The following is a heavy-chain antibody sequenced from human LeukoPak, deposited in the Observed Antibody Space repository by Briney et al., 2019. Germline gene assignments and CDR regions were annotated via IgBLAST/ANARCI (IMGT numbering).Heavy chain of an antibody. CDR3: ARGRDGSQSPIDD. J-gene: IGHJ4*02. V-gene: IGHV3-21*01. CDR2: ISSSSSYI. CDR1: GFTFSNYA. Sequence: PGGSLRLSCAASGFTFSNYAMNWVRQAPGKGLEWVSSISSSSSYIYYADSVRGRFTISRDNAKNSLYLQMNSLRAEDTAVYYCARGRDGSQSPIDDWGQGTLVTVSS. D-gene: IGHD5-24*01.